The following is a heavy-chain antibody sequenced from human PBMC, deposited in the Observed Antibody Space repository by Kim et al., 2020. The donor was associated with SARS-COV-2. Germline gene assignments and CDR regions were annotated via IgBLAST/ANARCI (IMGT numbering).Heavy chain of an antibody. J-gene: IGHJ4*02. CDR3: ARQSTYGGEVPFGY. Sequence: SETLSLTCTVSGGSISSSSYYWGWIRQPPGKGLEWIGSIYYSGSTYYNPSLKSRVTISVDTSKNQFSLKLSSVTAADTAVYYCARQSTYGGEVPFGYWGQGTGHRLL. D-gene: IGHD4-17*01. V-gene: IGHV4-39*01. CDR2: IYYSGST. CDR1: GGSISSSSYY.